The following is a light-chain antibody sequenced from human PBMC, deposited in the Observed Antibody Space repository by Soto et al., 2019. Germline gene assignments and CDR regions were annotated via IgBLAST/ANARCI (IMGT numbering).Light chain of an antibody. J-gene: IGKJ1*01. CDR3: QQYNKGPRT. CDR2: GAS. Sequence: EIVMTQSPATLSVSPGERATLSCRASQSVSSALAWYQQKPGQAPRLLIYGASTRAAGIPARFSGSGSGTEFTLTISSLQSEDFAVYYCQQYNKGPRTFGQGTTVEIK. CDR1: QSVSSA. V-gene: IGKV3-15*01.